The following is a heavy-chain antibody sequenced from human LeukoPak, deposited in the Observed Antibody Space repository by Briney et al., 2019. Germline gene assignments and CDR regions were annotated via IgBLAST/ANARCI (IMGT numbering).Heavy chain of an antibody. D-gene: IGHD3-3*01. CDR2: IYPGDSDT. V-gene: IGHV5-51*01. Sequence: GESLKISCKGSGYSFTSYWIGWVRQMPGKGLEWMGIIYPGDSDTRYSPSFQGQVTISADKSISTAYLQWSSLKASDTAMYYCARLRYDFWSENYRGWFDYWGQGTLVTVSS. J-gene: IGHJ4*02. CDR3: ARLRYDFWSENYRGWFDY. CDR1: GYSFTSYW.